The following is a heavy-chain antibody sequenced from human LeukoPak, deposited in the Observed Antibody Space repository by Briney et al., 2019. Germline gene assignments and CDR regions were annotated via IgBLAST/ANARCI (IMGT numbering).Heavy chain of an antibody. Sequence: SETLSLTCAVYGGSFSGYYWSWIRQPPGKGLEWIGVINHSGSTNYNPSLKSRVIISVDTSKNQFSLKLSSVTAADTAVYYCARRAVKGYCSSTSCYGGVDPWGQGTLVTVSS. V-gene: IGHV4-34*01. J-gene: IGHJ5*02. CDR2: INHSGST. CDR1: GGSFSGYY. D-gene: IGHD2-2*01. CDR3: ARRAVKGYCSSTSCYGGVDP.